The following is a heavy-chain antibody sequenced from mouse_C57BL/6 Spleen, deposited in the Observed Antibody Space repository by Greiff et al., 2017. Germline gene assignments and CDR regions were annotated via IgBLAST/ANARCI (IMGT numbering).Heavy chain of an antibody. CDR3: AIPPTVASMDY. V-gene: IGHV1-69*01. CDR1: GYTFTSYW. Sequence: QVQLQHPGAELVLPGASVKLSCQASGYTFTSYWMHWVKQWPGQGLEWIGEIDPSDSYTNYHQKFKGKSTFTVDKSSSTAYMQLSSLTSEDSAFYYCAIPPTVASMDYWGQGTSVTVSS. D-gene: IGHD1-1*01. J-gene: IGHJ4*01. CDR2: IDPSDSYT.